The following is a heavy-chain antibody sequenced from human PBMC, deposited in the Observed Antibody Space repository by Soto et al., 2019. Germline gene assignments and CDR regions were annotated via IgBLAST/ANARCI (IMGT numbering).Heavy chain of an antibody. D-gene: IGHD6-19*01. Sequence: PSETLSLTCAVSGGSISSSNWWSWVRQPPGKGLEWIGEIYHSGSTNYNPSLKSRVTISVDKSKNQFSLKLNSVTAADTAVYYCARFPSSGWYRYFDHWGQGTLVTVSS. CDR1: GGSISSSNW. CDR2: IYHSGST. V-gene: IGHV4-4*02. J-gene: IGHJ4*02. CDR3: ARFPSSGWYRYFDH.